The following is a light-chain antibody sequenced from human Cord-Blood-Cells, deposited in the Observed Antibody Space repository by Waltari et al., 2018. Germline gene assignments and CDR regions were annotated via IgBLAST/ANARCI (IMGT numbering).Light chain of an antibody. Sequence: SSELTQDPAVSVALGQTVRITCQGDSLRSYYASWYQQKPGQAPVLVIYGKNNRPSGIPERFSGSSSGNTASLTITGAQAEDEADYYCNSRDSSGNHPFGTGTKVTVL. CDR1: SLRSYY. CDR2: GKN. CDR3: NSRDSSGNHP. J-gene: IGLJ1*01. V-gene: IGLV3-19*01.